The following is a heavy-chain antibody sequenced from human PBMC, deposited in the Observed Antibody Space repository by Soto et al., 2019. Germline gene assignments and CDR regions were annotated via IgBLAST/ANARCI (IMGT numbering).Heavy chain of an antibody. Sequence: PGGSLRLSCSVSGFSFSTYSMNWVRQAPGKGLEWVSYIRSSDRTIYYADSVKGRFTISSDNAENSLYLQMNSLRAEDTAVYYCARDSAFSLAYWGQGALVTVSS. CDR2: IRSSDRTI. CDR3: ARDSAFSLAY. V-gene: IGHV3-48*01. J-gene: IGHJ4*02. CDR1: GFSFSTYS.